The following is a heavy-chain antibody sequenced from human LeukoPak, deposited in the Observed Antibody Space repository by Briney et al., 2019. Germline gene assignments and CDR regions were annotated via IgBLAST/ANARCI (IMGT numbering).Heavy chain of an antibody. CDR1: GFTFSSYW. V-gene: IGHV3-11*04. CDR3: ARVNRYYYYMDV. Sequence: PGGSLRLSCAASGFTFSSYWMSWIRQAPGKGLEWVSYISSSGSTIYYADSVKGRFTISRDNAKNSLYLQMNSLRAEDTAVYYCARVNRYYYYMDVWGKGTTVTVSS. J-gene: IGHJ6*03. CDR2: ISSSGSTI.